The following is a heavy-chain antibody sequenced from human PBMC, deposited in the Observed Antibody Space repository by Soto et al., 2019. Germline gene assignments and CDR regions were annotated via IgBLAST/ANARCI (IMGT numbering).Heavy chain of an antibody. CDR2: IIPIFATA. Sequence: QVQLVQSGAEVKKPGSSVKVSCKASGGTFSRYAISWVRQSPGQGLEWMGGIIPIFATANYAQKFQGRVTITADKSTSTAYMELSSLRSEDTAVYYCARGIPYSSGWVNLDYWGQGTLVTVSS. CDR1: GGTFSRYA. D-gene: IGHD6-19*01. J-gene: IGHJ4*02. V-gene: IGHV1-69*06. CDR3: ARGIPYSSGWVNLDY.